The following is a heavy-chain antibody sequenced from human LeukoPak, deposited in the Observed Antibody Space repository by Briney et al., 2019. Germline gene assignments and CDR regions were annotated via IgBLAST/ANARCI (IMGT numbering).Heavy chain of an antibody. CDR3: AKGGYDKASPPDY. J-gene: IGHJ4*02. CDR1: AFTFSTY. V-gene: IGHV3-30*02. Sequence: PGGSLRLSCAASAFTFSTYMHWVRQAPGKGLEWVAFIRYDGNNKYYADSVKGRFTISRDNFKNTLYLQMNSLRAEDTAVYYCAKGGYDKASPPDYWGQGTLVTVSS. CDR2: IRYDGNNK. D-gene: IGHD6-13*01.